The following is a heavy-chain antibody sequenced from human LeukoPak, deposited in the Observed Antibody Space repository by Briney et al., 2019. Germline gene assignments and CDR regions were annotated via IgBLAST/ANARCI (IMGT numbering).Heavy chain of an antibody. Sequence: SETLSLTCIVSGGSISSYYWSWIRQPAGKGLDWIGRICTSGSTNYNPSLKSRVTMSVDTSKKHFPLKLSSVTAADTGVYYCARDQYSGSWYERYFDYWGQGTLVTVSS. CDR2: ICTSGST. D-gene: IGHD6-13*01. CDR3: ARDQYSGSWYERYFDY. CDR1: GGSISSYY. J-gene: IGHJ4*02. V-gene: IGHV4-4*07.